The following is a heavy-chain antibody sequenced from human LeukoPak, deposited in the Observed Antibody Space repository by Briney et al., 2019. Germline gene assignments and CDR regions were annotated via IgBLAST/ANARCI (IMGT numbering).Heavy chain of an antibody. D-gene: IGHD1/OR15-1a*01. V-gene: IGHV3-30*18. CDR1: GFTYTTFG. J-gene: IGHJ4*02. CDR3: AKINNNDDY. CDR2: ISPHGDIE. Sequence: PGRSLRLSCADSGFTYTTFGIHWVRQAPGKGLEWVAAISPHGDIEYYTDSVKGRFTISRDNSKNMIYLQMNSLRGEDSAVYYCAKINNNDDYWGQGNLVTVSS.